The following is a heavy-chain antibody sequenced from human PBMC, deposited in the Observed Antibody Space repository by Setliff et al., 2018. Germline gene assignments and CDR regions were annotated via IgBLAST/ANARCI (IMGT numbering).Heavy chain of an antibody. CDR1: GFTFSNAW. J-gene: IGHJ5*02. D-gene: IGHD2-15*01. V-gene: IGHV3-15*01. Sequence: SCAASGFTFSNAWMSWVRQAPGKGLEWVGRIKSKTDGGTTDYAAPVKGRFTISRDDSENTLYLQLNSLKTEDTAVYYCTTDCSGARCSSWGQGTLVTVSS. CDR3: TTDCSGARCSS. CDR2: IKSKTDGGTT.